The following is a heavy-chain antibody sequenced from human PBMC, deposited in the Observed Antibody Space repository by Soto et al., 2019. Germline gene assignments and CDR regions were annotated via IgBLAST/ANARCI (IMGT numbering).Heavy chain of an antibody. CDR1: GITFSSYG. CDR2: IWNDGSNK. D-gene: IGHD3-22*01. J-gene: IGHJ4*02. Sequence: PGGSLRLSCAASGITFSSYGMHWVRQAPGKGLEWVAVIWNDGSNKYYADSVEGRFTISRDSSKNTLYLQMNSLRAEDTAVYYCARDRPYDSSGYYYLDYWGQGTLVTVSS. CDR3: ARDRPYDSSGYYYLDY. V-gene: IGHV3-33*01.